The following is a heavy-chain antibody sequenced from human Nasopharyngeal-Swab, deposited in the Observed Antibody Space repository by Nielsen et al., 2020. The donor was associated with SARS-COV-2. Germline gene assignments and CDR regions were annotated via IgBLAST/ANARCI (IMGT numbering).Heavy chain of an antibody. Sequence: SETLSLTCTVSGGSISPYYWSWIRWPPGKGLDWIGYISYSGSTNYNPSLKSRVTISVDTSKKQFSLRLSSLTAADTAVYYCARHAPPVYYYYMDVWGKGTTVTVSS. CDR1: GGSISPYY. J-gene: IGHJ6*03. V-gene: IGHV4-59*08. CDR3: ARHAPPVYYYYMDV. CDR2: ISYSGST.